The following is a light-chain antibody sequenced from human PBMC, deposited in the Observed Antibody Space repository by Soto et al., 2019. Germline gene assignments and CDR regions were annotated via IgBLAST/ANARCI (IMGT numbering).Light chain of an antibody. CDR1: QSFGSW. V-gene: IGKV1-5*01. CDR2: DIS. CDR3: QQYNTSPST. J-gene: IGKJ2*02. Sequence: DIQMTQSPSTLSASVGDTVTITCRASQSFGSWLAWSQQKPGQAPKLLIYDISTLEYGVPSRFSGSGSGTEFTLTISSLQPDDFAKYYCQQYNTSPSTFGHGTKVDIK.